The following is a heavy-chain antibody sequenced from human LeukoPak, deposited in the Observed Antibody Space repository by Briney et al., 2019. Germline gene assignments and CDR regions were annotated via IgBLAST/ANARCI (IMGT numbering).Heavy chain of an antibody. Sequence: GGSLRLSCDVSGFSVSDNYMSWVRQAPGRGLEWVSIIYTVGTTYYADSVKGRFTISRDISKNTVFLQMNSLRAEDTAVYYCASLYGDYVSLYGMDVWGQGTTVTVSS. D-gene: IGHD4-17*01. V-gene: IGHV3-53*01. CDR3: ASLYGDYVSLYGMDV. J-gene: IGHJ6*02. CDR1: GFSVSDNY. CDR2: IYTVGTT.